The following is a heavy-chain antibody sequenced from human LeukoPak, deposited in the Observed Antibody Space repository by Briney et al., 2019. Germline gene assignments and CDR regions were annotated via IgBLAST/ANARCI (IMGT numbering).Heavy chain of an antibody. CDR3: ARDAGYSSGWYLMYHYYYGMDV. D-gene: IGHD6-19*01. J-gene: IGHJ6*02. V-gene: IGHV1-18*01. CDR2: ISAYNGNT. Sequence: GASVKVSCKASGYTFTSYGISWVRQAPGQGLEWMGWISAYNGNTNYAQKLQGRVTMTTDTSTSTAYMELRSLRSDDTAVYYCARDAGYSSGWYLMYHYYYGMDVWGQGTTVTVSS. CDR1: GYTFTSYG.